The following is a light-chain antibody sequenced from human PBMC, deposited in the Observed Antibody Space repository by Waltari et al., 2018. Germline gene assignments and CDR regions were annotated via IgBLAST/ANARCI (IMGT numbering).Light chain of an antibody. CDR2: TND. CDR3: AAWDDTLSAVV. V-gene: IGLV1-47*02. Sequence: QSVLTQPPSTSGTPGHRVTIPCSGSSSTIGSTYVYWYQHLPGTAPKLLSYTNDRRPQGAPDRFSGSKSGTSASLASSGLQSDDESDYFCAAWDDTLSAVVFGGGTKLTVL. J-gene: IGLJ2*01. CDR1: SSTIGSTY.